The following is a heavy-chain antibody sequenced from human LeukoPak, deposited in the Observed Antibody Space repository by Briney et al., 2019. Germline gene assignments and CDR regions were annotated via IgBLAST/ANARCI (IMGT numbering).Heavy chain of an antibody. Sequence: SETLSLTCLVSGGSISSNNWWSWVRQPPGKGLEWIGEIHHSGRTNYNPSLKSRVIISLDKSNNQLSLKVTSVTAADTAVYYCARNGYYSVDYWGQGTLVTVSS. J-gene: IGHJ4*02. CDR2: IHHSGRT. CDR3: ARNGYYSVDY. D-gene: IGHD4-17*01. CDR1: GGSISSNNW. V-gene: IGHV4-4*02.